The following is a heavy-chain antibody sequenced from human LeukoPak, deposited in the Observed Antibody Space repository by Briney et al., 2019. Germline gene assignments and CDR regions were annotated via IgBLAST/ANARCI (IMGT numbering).Heavy chain of an antibody. Sequence: GASVKVSCKASGGTFISYAISWVRQAPGQGLEWMGRIIPILGIASYAQKFQGRVTITADKSTSTAYMELSSLRSEDTAVYYCATARCGGDCYAYYYYYYGMDVWGQGTTVTVSS. V-gene: IGHV1-69*04. CDR3: ATARCGGDCYAYYYYYYGMDV. J-gene: IGHJ6*02. CDR1: GGTFISYA. CDR2: IIPILGIA. D-gene: IGHD2-21*02.